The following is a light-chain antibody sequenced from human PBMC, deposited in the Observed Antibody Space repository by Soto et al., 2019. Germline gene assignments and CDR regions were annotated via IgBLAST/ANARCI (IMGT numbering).Light chain of an antibody. CDR3: HQSYDIPT. CDR2: AAS. CDR1: QNINSY. V-gene: IGKV1-39*01. J-gene: IGKJ5*01. Sequence: DIQMTHSPSSLAASLGDGVTITCRARQNINSYLNWYQQKPGKAPKLLIYAASSLQSGVPSRFSGSGSGTDFTLTVSSLQPEDFATYYCHQSYDIPTFGQGTRLEIK.